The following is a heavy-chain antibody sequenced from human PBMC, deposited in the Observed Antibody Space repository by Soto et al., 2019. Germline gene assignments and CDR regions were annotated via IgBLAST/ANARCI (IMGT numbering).Heavy chain of an antibody. Sequence: VQLLESGGAFVQPGGSLRLSCAASGFSINNYAVSWVRQAPGKGLEWVSTFSAGGRAYYADSVGGRFSVARDRSQNTVDLQISVLRPEASAVYYCAKESMPEHYGDTLFDYWGQGTRVTVSS. D-gene: IGHD4-17*01. CDR1: GFSINNYA. CDR3: AKESMPEHYGDTLFDY. V-gene: IGHV3-23*01. CDR2: FSAGGRA. J-gene: IGHJ4*02.